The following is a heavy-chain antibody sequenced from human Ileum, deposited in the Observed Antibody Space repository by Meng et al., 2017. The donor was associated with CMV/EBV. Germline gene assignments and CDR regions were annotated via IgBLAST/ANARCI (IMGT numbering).Heavy chain of an antibody. V-gene: IGHV1-46*01. CDR1: GYTFTIYY. Sequence: KGSGYTFTIYYMHWVRQAPGQGLEWMGIINHSGGSTSYAQKFQGRVTMTRDTSTSKVYMELSSLRSEDTAVYYCARGGGPSMIVVPSWGQGTLVTVSS. D-gene: IGHD3-22*01. CDR2: INHSGGST. CDR3: ARGGGPSMIVVPS. J-gene: IGHJ4*02.